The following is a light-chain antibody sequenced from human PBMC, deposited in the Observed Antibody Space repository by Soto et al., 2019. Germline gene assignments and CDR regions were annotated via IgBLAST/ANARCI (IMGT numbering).Light chain of an antibody. V-gene: IGKV3-15*01. Sequence: EKVMTQSPAALSVSPGERATLSCRASQSVNSNLAWYQRKPGQAPRLLLYGASTRATGIPARFSGSASGTEFTLTISSLQSEDSAVYYCQQYNDGPLTFGGGTKVEIK. CDR3: QQYNDGPLT. J-gene: IGKJ4*01. CDR2: GAS. CDR1: QSVNSN.